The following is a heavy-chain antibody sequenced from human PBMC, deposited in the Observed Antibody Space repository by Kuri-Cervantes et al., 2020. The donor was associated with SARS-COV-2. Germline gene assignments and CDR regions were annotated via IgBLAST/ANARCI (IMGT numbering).Heavy chain of an antibody. V-gene: IGHV1-69*13. D-gene: IGHD7-27*01. CDR2: IIPIFGTA. CDR1: GGTFSSYA. J-gene: IGHJ3*02. CDR3: ACLAEGENWGSSAFDI. Sequence: SVKVSCKASGGTFSSYAISRARQAPGQGLEWMGGIIPIFGTANYAQKFQGRVTITADESTSTAYMELSSLRSEDTAVYYCACLAEGENWGSSAFDIWCQGTMVTVSS.